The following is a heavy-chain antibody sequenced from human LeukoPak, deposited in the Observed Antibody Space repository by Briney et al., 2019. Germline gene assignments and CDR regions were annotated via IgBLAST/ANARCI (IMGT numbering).Heavy chain of an antibody. Sequence: GGSLRLSCAASGFTFSNYAIHWVRQAPGKGLEWVAVISYDGSHKYYADSVKGRFTISRDNSKNTLYLQINSLRAEDTAVYYCTRGLGKYCSGVSCYSTVGFDYWGQGTLVTVSS. J-gene: IGHJ4*02. D-gene: IGHD2-15*01. CDR3: TRGLGKYCSGVSCYSTVGFDY. V-gene: IGHV3-30-3*01. CDR2: ISYDGSHK. CDR1: GFTFSNYA.